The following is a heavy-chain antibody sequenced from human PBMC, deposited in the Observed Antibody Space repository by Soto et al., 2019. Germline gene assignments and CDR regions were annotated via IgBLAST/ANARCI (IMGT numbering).Heavy chain of an antibody. D-gene: IGHD3-10*01. CDR2: IIPIFGTA. CDR1: GGTFSSYA. V-gene: IGHV1-69*13. Sequence: ASVKVSCKASGGTFSSYAISWVRQAPGQGLEWMGGIIPIFGTANYAQKFQGRVTITADESTSTAYMELSSLRSEDTAVYYCARHVVESLSFGERVHHFDYWGHGTLVTVSS. J-gene: IGHJ4*01. CDR3: ARHVVESLSFGERVHHFDY.